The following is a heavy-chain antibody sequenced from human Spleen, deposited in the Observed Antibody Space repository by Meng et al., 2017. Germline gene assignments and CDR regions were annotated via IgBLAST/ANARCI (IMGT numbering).Heavy chain of an antibody. CDR2: IRNKGNSYST. J-gene: IGHJ4*02. D-gene: IGHD1-1*01. Sequence: IQLVESGGGVVQPGGSLRLSCATSGFTFSDHYMDWVRQALGKGLEWVGRIRNKGNSYSTEYAASVKGRFTISRDDSKNSLYLQMNSLKTEDTAVYYCARDLTTPFHYWGQGTLVTVSS. V-gene: IGHV3-72*01. CDR1: GFTFSDHY. CDR3: ARDLTTPFHY.